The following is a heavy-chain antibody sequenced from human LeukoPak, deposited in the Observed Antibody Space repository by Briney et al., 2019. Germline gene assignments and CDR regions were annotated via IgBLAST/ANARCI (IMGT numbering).Heavy chain of an antibody. J-gene: IGHJ6*02. V-gene: IGHV1-2*02. CDR1: GYTFTGYY. CDR3: VRGLRFLEWFPRSDYYYYGMDV. Sequence: ASVKVSCKASGYTFTGYYMHWVRQAPGQGLEWMGWINPNSGGTNYAQKFQGRVTMTRDTSISTAYMELSRLRSDDTAVYYCVRGLRFLEWFPRSDYYYYGMDVWGQGTTVTVSS. CDR2: INPNSGGT. D-gene: IGHD3-3*01.